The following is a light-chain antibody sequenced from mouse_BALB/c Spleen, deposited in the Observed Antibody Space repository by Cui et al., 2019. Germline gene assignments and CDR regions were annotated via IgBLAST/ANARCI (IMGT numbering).Light chain of an antibody. CDR2: RAS. CDR1: ESVDSYGNSF. CDR3: QQSNEDPWT. J-gene: IGKJ1*01. Sequence: DIVLNQSPASLAVSLGHRATICGRSSESVDSYGNSFMHWYQQKPGHPPKLLIYRASNLESGIPARFSGSGSRKDFTLTINPVEADDVATYYCQQSNEDPWTFGGGTKLEIK. V-gene: IGKV3-5*01.